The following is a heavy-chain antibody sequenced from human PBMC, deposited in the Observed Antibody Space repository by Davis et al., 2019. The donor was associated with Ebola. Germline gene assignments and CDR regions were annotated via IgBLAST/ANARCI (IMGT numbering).Heavy chain of an antibody. V-gene: IGHV5-10-1*01. CDR1: GYSFTSYL. J-gene: IGHJ6*02. Sequence: KVSCKGSGYSFTSYLISWVRQIPGKGLEWMGRIYPSDSYTNYSPSFQGHVTISADKSISTAYLQWSSLKASATAMYYCASSRYYYYGMDVWGQGTTVTVSS. CDR3: ASSRYYYYGMDV. CDR2: IYPSDSYT.